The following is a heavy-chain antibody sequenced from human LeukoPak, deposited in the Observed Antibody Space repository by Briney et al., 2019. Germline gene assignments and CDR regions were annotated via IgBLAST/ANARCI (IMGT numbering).Heavy chain of an antibody. CDR3: AKGLVPAAIRVVDY. CDR2: ISASGGST. D-gene: IGHD2-2*01. Sequence: GGSLRLSCVASGFTFSSYAMIWVRQTPEKGLEWVSAISASGGSTYYADSVKGRFTISRDNSQNTLYLQVNSLRAEDTAVYYCAKGLVPAAIRVVDYWGQGTLVTVSS. CDR1: GFTFSSYA. V-gene: IGHV3-23*01. J-gene: IGHJ4*02.